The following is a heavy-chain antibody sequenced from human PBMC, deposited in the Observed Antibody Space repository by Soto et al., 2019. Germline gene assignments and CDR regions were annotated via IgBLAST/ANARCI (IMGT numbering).Heavy chain of an antibody. CDR3: ARGVGGEDY. Sequence: GGSLRLSCAASGFTVSSNYISWVRQAPGKGXXWVXVXXXXXSXXXADSVKGRFTISRDNSKNTLYLQMNSLRAEDTAVYYCARGVGGEDYWGQGTLVTVSS. CDR1: GFTVSSNY. CDR2: XXXXXSX. V-gene: IGHV3-53*01. J-gene: IGHJ4*02. D-gene: IGHD7-27*01.